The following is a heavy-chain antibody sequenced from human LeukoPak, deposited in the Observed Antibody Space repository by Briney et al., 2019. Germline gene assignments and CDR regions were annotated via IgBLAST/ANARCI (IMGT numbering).Heavy chain of an antibody. Sequence: PGGSLRLSCAASGFRLSSYAMSWVRQAPGQGLEWVSTISGSSHSRTDYADSVKGRFTISRDNSQNTLFLQVDTLGVEDTATYYCAKDRSLGRLVHEAFDVWGQGTMVVVSS. D-gene: IGHD3-16*01. V-gene: IGHV3-23*01. J-gene: IGHJ3*01. CDR3: AKDRSLGRLVHEAFDV. CDR1: GFRLSSYA. CDR2: ISGSSHSRT.